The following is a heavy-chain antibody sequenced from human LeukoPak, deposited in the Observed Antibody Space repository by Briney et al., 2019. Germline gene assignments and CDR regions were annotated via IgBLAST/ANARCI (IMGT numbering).Heavy chain of an antibody. V-gene: IGHV4-30-4*08. CDR1: GGSISSGDYY. CDR3: ARTPYFSRAFDI. D-gene: IGHD2/OR15-2a*01. J-gene: IGHJ3*02. CDR2: IYYSGSI. Sequence: PSETLSLTCTVSGGSISSGDYYWRWIRQPPGRGLEWIGYIYYSGSIYYNPSLKSRVTISVDTSKNQFSLKLSSVTAADTAVYYCARTPYFSRAFDIWGQGTMVTVSS.